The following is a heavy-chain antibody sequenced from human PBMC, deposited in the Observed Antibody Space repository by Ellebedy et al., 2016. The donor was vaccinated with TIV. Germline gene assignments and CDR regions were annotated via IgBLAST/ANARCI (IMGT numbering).Heavy chain of an antibody. J-gene: IGHJ4*02. CDR3: VREDNTVVRGFNVRGNDF. D-gene: IGHD3-10*01. CDR2: ISGSGGST. V-gene: IGHV3-23*01. CDR1: GFTFSSYT. Sequence: GGSLRLXXAASGFTFSSYTMRWVRQAPGKGLEWVSDISGSGGSTYYADSVKGRFTISRDNSKNTLYLQMNSLRAEDTAVYYCVREDNTVVRGFNVRGNDFWGQGTLVTVSS.